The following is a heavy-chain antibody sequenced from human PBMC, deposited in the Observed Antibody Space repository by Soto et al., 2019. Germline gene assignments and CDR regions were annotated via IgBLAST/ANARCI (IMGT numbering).Heavy chain of an antibody. V-gene: IGHV4-39*01. Sequence: QLQLQESGPGLVKPSETLSLTCTVSGGSISSSSYYWGWIRQPPGKGLEWIGSIYYSGSTYYNPSLKSRVTISVDTSKNQFSLKLSSVTAADTAVYYCARHVSEGGNYDFWSGYYGPYYFDYWGQGTLVTVSS. CDR1: GGSISSSSYY. D-gene: IGHD3-3*01. CDR2: IYYSGST. J-gene: IGHJ4*02. CDR3: ARHVSEGGNYDFWSGYYGPYYFDY.